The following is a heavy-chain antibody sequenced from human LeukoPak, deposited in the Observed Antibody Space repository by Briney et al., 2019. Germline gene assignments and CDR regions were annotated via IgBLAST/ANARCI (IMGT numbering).Heavy chain of an antibody. V-gene: IGHV3-53*01. CDR1: GFTVSSNY. CDR2: IYSGGST. D-gene: IGHD2-2*01. Sequence: PGGSLRLSCAASGFTVSSNYMSWVRQAPGKGLEWVSVIYSGGSTYYADSVKGRFSISRDNSKNTLYLQLNSLRAEDTAVYYCAKEKAGYCSSTSCFDGYDYWGQGTLVTVSS. CDR3: AKEKAGYCSSTSCFDGYDY. J-gene: IGHJ4*02.